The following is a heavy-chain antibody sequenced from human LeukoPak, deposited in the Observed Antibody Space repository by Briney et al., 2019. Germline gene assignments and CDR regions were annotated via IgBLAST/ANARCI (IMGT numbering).Heavy chain of an antibody. CDR3: AKDLMIVVAYYFDY. CDR1: GFTFSSYA. J-gene: IGHJ4*02. D-gene: IGHD3-22*01. V-gene: IGHV3-23*01. Sequence: GGSLRLSCAASGFTFSSYAMSWVRQAPGKGLEWVSAISGSGGSTYYADSVKGRFTNSRDNSKNTLYLQMNSLRAEDTAVYYCAKDLMIVVAYYFDYWGQGTLVTVSS. CDR2: ISGSGGST.